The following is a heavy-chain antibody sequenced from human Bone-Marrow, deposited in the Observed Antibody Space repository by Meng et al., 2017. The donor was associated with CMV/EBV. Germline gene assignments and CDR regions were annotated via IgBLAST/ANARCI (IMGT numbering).Heavy chain of an antibody. CDR3: AREFAESPTTVTIWAGGVYYYYGMDV. V-gene: IGHV3-7*01. D-gene: IGHD4-11*01. CDR1: GGSISSSSYY. J-gene: IGHJ6*02. CDR2: MNQDGSHK. Sequence: ETLSLTCTVSGGSISSSSYYWGWIRQPPGKGLEWVANMNQDGSHKYYVDSVKGRFTISADNAKNSLYLQMNSLRAEDTAVYYCAREFAESPTTVTIWAGGVYYYYGMDVWGQGTTATVSS.